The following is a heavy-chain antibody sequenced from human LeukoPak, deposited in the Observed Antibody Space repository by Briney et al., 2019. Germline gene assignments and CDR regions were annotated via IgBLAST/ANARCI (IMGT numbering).Heavy chain of an antibody. V-gene: IGHV7-4-1*02. CDR2: INTNTGNP. CDR3: ARIMGHYYDSTGAFDI. J-gene: IGHJ3*02. CDR1: GYTFTSYA. Sequence: GASVKVSCKASGYTFTSYAMNWVRQAPGQGLEWMGWINTNTGNPTYAQGFTRRFVFSLDTSVSTAYLQISSLKAEDTAVYYCARIMGHYYDSTGAFDIWGQGTMVTVSS. D-gene: IGHD3-22*01.